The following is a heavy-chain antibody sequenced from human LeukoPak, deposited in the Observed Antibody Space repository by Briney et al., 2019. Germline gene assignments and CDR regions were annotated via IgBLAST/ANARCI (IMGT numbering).Heavy chain of an antibody. Sequence: PSETLSLTCAVYGGSFSGYYWGWIRQPPGKGLEWIGEINHSGSTNYNPSLKSRVTISVDTSKSQLSLKLSSVTAADTAVFYCAAYFSGYAQFGYWGQGTLVTVSS. CDR1: GGSFSGYY. CDR2: INHSGST. D-gene: IGHD2-2*01. J-gene: IGHJ4*02. V-gene: IGHV4-34*01. CDR3: AAYFSGYAQFGY.